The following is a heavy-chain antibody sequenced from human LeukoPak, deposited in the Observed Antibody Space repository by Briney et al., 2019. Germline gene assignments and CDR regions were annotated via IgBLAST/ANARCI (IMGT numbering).Heavy chain of an antibody. Sequence: GRSLRLSCAASGFTFDDYAMHWVRQAPGKGLEWVSGISWNSGSIGYADSVKGRFTISRDNAKNSLYLQMNSLRAEDTALYYCAKTPYYDFWSDSPLDYWGQGTLVTVSS. D-gene: IGHD3-3*01. V-gene: IGHV3-9*01. CDR3: AKTPYYDFWSDSPLDY. J-gene: IGHJ4*02. CDR2: ISWNSGSI. CDR1: GFTFDDYA.